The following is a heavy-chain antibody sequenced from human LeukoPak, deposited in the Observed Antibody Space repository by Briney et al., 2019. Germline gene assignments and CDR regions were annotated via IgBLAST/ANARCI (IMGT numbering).Heavy chain of an antibody. Sequence: GGSLRLSCAASGFTFSSYGMHWVRQAPGKGLEWVAVIWYDGSNKYYADSVKGRFTISRDNSKNTLYLQMNSLKTEDTAVYYCTRHSYYDSSGSLIDAFDIWGQGTMVTVSS. V-gene: IGHV3-33*01. CDR3: TRHSYYDSSGSLIDAFDI. CDR2: IWYDGSNK. J-gene: IGHJ3*02. D-gene: IGHD3-22*01. CDR1: GFTFSSYG.